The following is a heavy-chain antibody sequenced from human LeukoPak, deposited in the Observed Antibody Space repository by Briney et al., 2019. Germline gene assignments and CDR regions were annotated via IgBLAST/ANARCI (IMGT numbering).Heavy chain of an antibody. J-gene: IGHJ4*02. Sequence: ASVKVSCKASGYTFTSYGIRWVRQAPGQGLEWMGWISTYNGDTNYAQKLQGRDTMTTDTSTSTAYMALRSLRSDDTAVYYCARDHNWVVDYWGQGTLVTVSS. D-gene: IGHD1-1*01. CDR3: ARDHNWVVDY. CDR1: GYTFTSYG. V-gene: IGHV1-18*01. CDR2: ISTYNGDT.